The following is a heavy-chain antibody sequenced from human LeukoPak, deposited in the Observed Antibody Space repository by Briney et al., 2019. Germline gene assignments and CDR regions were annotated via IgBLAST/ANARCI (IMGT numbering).Heavy chain of an antibody. D-gene: IGHD3-9*01. CDR2: ISSDGRTK. V-gene: IGHV3-30*03. J-gene: IGHJ4*02. Sequence: PGGSLRLSCAASGFTFSNFGMHWVRQAPGKGLEWVAVISSDGRTKYYADSVKGRFTISRDNAKNSLYLQMNSLRAEDTAVYYCARVGYFAGYYWGQGTLVTVSS. CDR1: GFTFSNFG. CDR3: ARVGYFAGYY.